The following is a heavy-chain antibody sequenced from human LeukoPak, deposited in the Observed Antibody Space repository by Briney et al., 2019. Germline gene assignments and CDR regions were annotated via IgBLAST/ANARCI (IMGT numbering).Heavy chain of an antibody. CDR1: GGSISSGDYY. J-gene: IGHJ6*02. D-gene: IGHD3-16*01. CDR2: IYYSGST. Sequence: SQTLSLTCTVSGGSISSGDYYWSWIRQPPGKGLEWIGYIYYSGSTYYNPSLKSRVTISVDTSKNQFSLKLSSVTAADTAVYYCARDLLGYYYYYGMDVWGQGTTVTVSS. V-gene: IGHV4-30-4*01. CDR3: ARDLLGYYYYYGMDV.